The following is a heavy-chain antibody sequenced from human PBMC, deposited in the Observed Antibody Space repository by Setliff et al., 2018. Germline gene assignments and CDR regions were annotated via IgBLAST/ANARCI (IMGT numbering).Heavy chain of an antibody. CDR2: ISVYNGKT. CDR1: GYTFTSYG. J-gene: IGHJ5*02. V-gene: IGHV1-18*01. Sequence: ASVKVSCKASGYTFTSYGFSWVRQAPGQGLEWMGWISVYNGKTKYAQKFQGRVTMTRDTSTSTVYMELSSLRSEDTAVYYCARDRGYDSSGYFPWGQGTLVTVSS. CDR3: ARDRGYDSSGYFP. D-gene: IGHD3-22*01.